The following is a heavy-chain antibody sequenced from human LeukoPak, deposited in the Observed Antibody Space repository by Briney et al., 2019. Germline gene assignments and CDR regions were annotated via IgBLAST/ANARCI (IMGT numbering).Heavy chain of an antibody. CDR2: IYYSGST. V-gene: IGHV4-59*08. J-gene: IGHJ4*02. CDR3: ARHYYDSSELFDY. CDR1: GGSINNYY. Sequence: SETLSLTCTVSGGSINNYYWSWIRQPPGKGLEWIGYIYYSGSTNYNPSLKSRVTISVDTSKNQFSLKLSSVTAADTAVYYCARHYYDSSELFDYWGQGTLVTVSS. D-gene: IGHD3-22*01.